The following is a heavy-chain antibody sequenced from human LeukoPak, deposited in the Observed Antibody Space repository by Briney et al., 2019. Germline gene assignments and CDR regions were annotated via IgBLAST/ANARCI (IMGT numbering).Heavy chain of an antibody. CDR2: INYSVRI. V-gene: IGHV4-34*01. CDR1: GGSSSNYY. D-gene: IGHD1-7*01. J-gene: IGHJ6*03. CDR3: ARRWNYGRNYYIDV. Sequence: SETLSLTCAVYGGSSSNYYWSWIRHTPGKGREWSGEINYSVRINYNPSLMSRVTLSVDTSKNQFSLRLSSVTATDTAVYYCARRWNYGRNYYIDVWGKGATVSVSS.